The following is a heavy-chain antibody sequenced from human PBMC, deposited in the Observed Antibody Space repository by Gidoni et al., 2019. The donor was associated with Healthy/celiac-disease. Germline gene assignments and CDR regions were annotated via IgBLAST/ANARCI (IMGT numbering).Heavy chain of an antibody. Sequence: QVQLQESGPGLVKPSQTLSLTCPFPGGPISSCGYYWSWIRQHPGKGLEWIGYIYYSGSTYYNPSLKSRVTISVDTSKNQFSLKLSSVTAADTAVYYCARGFGELLRYFDYWGQGTLVTVSS. D-gene: IGHD3-10*01. CDR2: IYYSGST. CDR1: GGPISSCGYY. J-gene: IGHJ4*02. V-gene: IGHV4-31*03. CDR3: ARGFGELLRYFDY.